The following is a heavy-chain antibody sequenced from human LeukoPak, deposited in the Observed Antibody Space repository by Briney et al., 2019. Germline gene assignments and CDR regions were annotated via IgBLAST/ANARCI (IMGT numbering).Heavy chain of an antibody. CDR1: GGSISSYY. J-gene: IGHJ6*03. Sequence: SETLSLTCTVSGGSISSYYWSWIRQPPGKGLEWIGYIYYSGNTNYNPSLKSRVTISVDTSKNQFSLKLSSVTAADTAVYYCARDHYQYMDVWGKGTTVTVS. CDR2: IYYSGNT. CDR3: ARDHYQYMDV. V-gene: IGHV4-59*01.